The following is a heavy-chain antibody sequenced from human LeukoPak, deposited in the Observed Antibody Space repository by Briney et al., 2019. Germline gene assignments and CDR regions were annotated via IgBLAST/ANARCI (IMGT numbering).Heavy chain of an antibody. V-gene: IGHV3-48*01. Sequence: GGSLRLSCAASGFTFSSYSMNWVRQAPGKGLEWVSYISSSSSTIYYADSVKGRFTISRDNAKNSLYLQMNSLRAEDTAVYYCARVKYYGSGSYFDYWGQGTLVTVSS. J-gene: IGHJ4*02. CDR1: GFTFSSYS. CDR2: ISSSSSTI. CDR3: ARVKYYGSGSYFDY. D-gene: IGHD3-10*01.